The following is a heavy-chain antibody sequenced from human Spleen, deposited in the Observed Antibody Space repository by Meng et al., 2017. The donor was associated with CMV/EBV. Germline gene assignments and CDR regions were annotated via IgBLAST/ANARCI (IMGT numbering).Heavy chain of an antibody. CDR3: ARDTYRHYGMDV. CDR1: GGSFSGYY. V-gene: IGHV4-34*01. J-gene: IGHJ6*02. D-gene: IGHD4-11*01. CDR2: INHSGST. Sequence: GSLRLSCAVYGGSFSGYYWSWIRQPPGKGLEWIGEINHSGSTNYNPSLKSRVAISVDTSKNQFSLKLSSVTAADTAVYFCARDTYRHYGMDVWGQGTTVTVSS.